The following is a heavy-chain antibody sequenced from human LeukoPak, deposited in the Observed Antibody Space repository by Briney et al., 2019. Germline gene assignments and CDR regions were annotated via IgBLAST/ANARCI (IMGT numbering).Heavy chain of an antibody. CDR3: ARDSNPNDGQVFYDAFDI. V-gene: IGHV4-59*01. J-gene: IGHJ3*02. D-gene: IGHD5/OR15-5a*01. CDR1: GGSISSYY. CDR2: IYYSGST. Sequence: PSETLSLICTVSGGSISSYYWSWIRQPPGKGLEWIGYIYYSGSTNYNPSLKSRVTISVDTSKNQFSLKLSSVTAADTAVYFCARDSNPNDGQVFYDAFDIWGQGTMVTVSS.